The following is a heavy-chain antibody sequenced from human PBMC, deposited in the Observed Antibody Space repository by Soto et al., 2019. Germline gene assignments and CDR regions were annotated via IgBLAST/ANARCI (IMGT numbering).Heavy chain of an antibody. D-gene: IGHD1-26*01. CDR2: ISGSSSYI. CDR3: ARMGGILQSFLS. J-gene: IGHJ5*02. CDR1: GVSLSGNS. V-gene: IGHV3-21*01. Sequence: GGSLRLSCVVSGVSLSGNSMNWVRQAPGKGLEWVALISGSSSYIYYADSVKGRFNISRDNAKNSLFLQMDSLRVEDTAVYFCARMGGILQSFLSWCQGTLVTVSS.